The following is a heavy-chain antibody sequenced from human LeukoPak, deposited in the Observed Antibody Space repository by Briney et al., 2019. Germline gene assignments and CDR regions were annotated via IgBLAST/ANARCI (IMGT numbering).Heavy chain of an antibody. CDR3: ARLQSAKSGYFDY. D-gene: IGHD3-10*01. CDR2: IFYSGST. Sequence: SETLSLTCTVSGGSISSSTYYWGWIRQPPGKGLEWIGIIFYSGSTYYNPSLKSRVTISVDTSKSQFSLKLSSVTAAETAVYYCARLQSAKSGYFDYWGQGTLVTVSS. CDR1: GGSISSSTYY. J-gene: IGHJ4*02. V-gene: IGHV4-39*01.